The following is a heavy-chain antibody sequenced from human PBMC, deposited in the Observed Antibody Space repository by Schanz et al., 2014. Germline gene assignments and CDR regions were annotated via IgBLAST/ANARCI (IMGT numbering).Heavy chain of an antibody. V-gene: IGHV3-30*03. CDR3: ARESSNDIVLVPGAVFDH. CDR2: VPFDGSQK. J-gene: IGHJ4*02. D-gene: IGHD2-2*01. Sequence: VQLVQSGGGLVQPGGSLRLSCAASGFTFSSHWMHWVRQDPGKGLEWVAFVPFDGSQKFYADSVKGRFTISRDNSKNTVYLQMNSLRPGDTAVYYCARESSNDIVLVPGAVFDHWGQGILVTVSS. CDR1: GFTFSSHW.